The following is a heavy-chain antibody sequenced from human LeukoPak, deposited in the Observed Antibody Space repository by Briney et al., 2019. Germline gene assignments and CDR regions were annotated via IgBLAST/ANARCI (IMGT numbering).Heavy chain of an antibody. V-gene: IGHV1-8*03. CDR2: MNPNSGNT. Sequence: ASVKVSCKASGYTFISYDINWVRQATGQGLEWMGWMNPNSGNTGYAQKFHGRVTITRNTSISTAYMELSSLRSEDTGVYYCARRQASGYDFWSGLSYYTDVWGKGTTVTVSS. CDR3: ARRQASGYDFWSGLSYYTDV. J-gene: IGHJ6*03. CDR1: GYTFISYD. D-gene: IGHD3-3*01.